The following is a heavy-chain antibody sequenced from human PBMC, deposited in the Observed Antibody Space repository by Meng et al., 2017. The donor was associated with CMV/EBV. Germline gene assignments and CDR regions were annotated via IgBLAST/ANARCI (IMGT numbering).Heavy chain of an antibody. D-gene: IGHD6-19*01. CDR2: INSDGSST. Sequence: GESLKISCAASGFTFSSYWMHWVRQAPGKGLVWVSRINSDGSSTSYADSVKGRFTISRDNAKNTLYLQMNSLRAEDTAVYYCARPYYSRGHSSGWPLGYWGQGTLVTVSS. V-gene: IGHV3-74*01. J-gene: IGHJ4*02. CDR3: ARPYYSRGHSSGWPLGY. CDR1: GFTFSSYW.